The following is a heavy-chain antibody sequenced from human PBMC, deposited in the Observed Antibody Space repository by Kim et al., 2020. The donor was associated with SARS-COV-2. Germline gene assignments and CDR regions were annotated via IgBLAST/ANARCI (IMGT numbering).Heavy chain of an antibody. J-gene: IGHJ4*02. CDR1: GFIFSTYA. Sequence: GGSLRLSCAASGFIFSTYAMHWVRQAPGKGPEYVSAISSNGADKYYADSVKGRFTISRDNSKNTLFLQMGSLRAEDMAVYYCAREGRHCSGTACYLFDYWGQGTLVTVSS. D-gene: IGHD2-2*01. V-gene: IGHV3-64*02. CDR2: ISSNGADK. CDR3: AREGRHCSGTACYLFDY.